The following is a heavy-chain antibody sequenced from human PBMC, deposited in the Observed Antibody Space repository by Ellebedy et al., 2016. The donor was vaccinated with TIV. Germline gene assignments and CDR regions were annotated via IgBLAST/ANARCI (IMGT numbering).Heavy chain of an antibody. CDR3: ARTTMLRGVIISPIILFDY. D-gene: IGHD3-10*01. CDR1: GFTFIIYS. Sequence: GESLKISXAASGFTFIIYSLNWVRQAPGKGLEWVANIKQDGSEKKYVDSVKGRFTISRDNAKNSLYLLMNSLRAEDTAVYYCARTTMLRGVIISPIILFDYWGQGTLVTVSS. CDR2: IKQDGSEK. V-gene: IGHV3-7*01. J-gene: IGHJ4*02.